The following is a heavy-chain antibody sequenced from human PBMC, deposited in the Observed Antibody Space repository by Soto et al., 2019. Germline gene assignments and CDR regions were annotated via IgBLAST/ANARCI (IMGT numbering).Heavy chain of an antibody. J-gene: IGHJ5*02. CDR3: ARGPIYCTNGVCYSWFDP. Sequence: PSETLSLTCTVSGGSISSYYWSWIRQPPGKGLEWIGYIYYSGSTNYNPSLKSRVTISVDTSKNQFSLKLSTVTAADTAVYYCARGPIYCTNGVCYSWFDPWGQGTLVTVSS. CDR2: IYYSGST. D-gene: IGHD2-8*01. V-gene: IGHV4-59*01. CDR1: GGSISSYY.